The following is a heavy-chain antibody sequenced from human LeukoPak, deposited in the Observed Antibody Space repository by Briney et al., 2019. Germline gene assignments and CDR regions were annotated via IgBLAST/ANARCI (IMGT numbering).Heavy chain of an antibody. J-gene: IGHJ3*02. CDR3: ARPPDTGTRSAFDI. D-gene: IGHD1-7*01. Sequence: PGEPLRISCKGSGYSFTTYWIAWVRQMPGKGLEWMGIIYPGDSDTRYSPSFQGQVTFSADKSINTAYLQWSSLKASDTAMYYCARPPDTGTRSAFDIWGQGTMVTVSS. CDR2: IYPGDSDT. V-gene: IGHV5-51*01. CDR1: GYSFTTYW.